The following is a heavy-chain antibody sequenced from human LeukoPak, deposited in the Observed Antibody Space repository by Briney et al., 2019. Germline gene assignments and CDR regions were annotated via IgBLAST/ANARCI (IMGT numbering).Heavy chain of an antibody. Sequence: GGSLRLSCVASGFTFSNYWMSWVRQAPGKGLEWVANIRQDESEKYYVDSVKGRFTISRDNAKNSLYLQMNSLRAEDTAVYYCARDFRVAGALRGGQGTLVTVSS. CDR2: IRQDESEK. CDR1: GFTFSNYW. V-gene: IGHV3-7*01. CDR3: ARDFRVAGALR. J-gene: IGHJ4*02. D-gene: IGHD6-19*01.